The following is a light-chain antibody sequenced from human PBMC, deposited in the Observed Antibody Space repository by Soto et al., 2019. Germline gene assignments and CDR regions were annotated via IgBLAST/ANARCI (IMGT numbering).Light chain of an antibody. CDR3: CSYAGRG. J-gene: IGLJ3*02. CDR1: SSDVGSYNL. Sequence: QPALTQPASVSGSPGQSITISCTGTSSDVGSYNLVSWYQQHPGKAPKLMIYEGSKRPSGVSNRFSGSKSGNTASLTISGLQAEDEADYYCCSYAGRGFGGGTKLTVL. V-gene: IGLV2-23*01. CDR2: EGS.